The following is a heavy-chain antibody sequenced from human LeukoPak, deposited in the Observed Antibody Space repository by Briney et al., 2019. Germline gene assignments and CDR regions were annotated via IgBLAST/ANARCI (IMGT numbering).Heavy chain of an antibody. CDR1: GGSISSGSYY. D-gene: IGHD4-11*01. CDR3: ARAIGDYSNNFDY. J-gene: IGHJ4*02. CDR2: IYTSGST. V-gene: IGHV4-61*02. Sequence: SQTLSLTCTVSGGSISSGSYYWCWIRQPAGKGLEWIGRIYTSGSTNYNPSLKSRVTISVDTSKNQFSLKLSSVTAADTAVYYYARAIGDYSNNFDYLGQGTLVTVSS.